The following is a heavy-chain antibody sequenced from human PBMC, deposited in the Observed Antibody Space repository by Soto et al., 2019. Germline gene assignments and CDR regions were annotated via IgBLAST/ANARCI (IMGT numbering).Heavy chain of an antibody. Sequence: QLQLQESGPGLVKPSETLSLTCTVSGGSISSSSFHWGWIRQPPGKGLEGVGSIYYSGSPYYSPSLKSRVTISVDTPNNQFSLKLSSVTAADTAVYYCARRERAAGTDWWFDPWGQGTLVTVSS. V-gene: IGHV4-39*01. CDR2: IYYSGSP. CDR3: ARRERAAGTDWWFDP. J-gene: IGHJ5*02. CDR1: GGSISSSSFH. D-gene: IGHD6-13*01.